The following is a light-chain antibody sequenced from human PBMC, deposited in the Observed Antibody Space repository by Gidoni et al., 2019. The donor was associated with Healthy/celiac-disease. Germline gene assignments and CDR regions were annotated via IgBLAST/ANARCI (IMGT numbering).Light chain of an antibody. Sequence: EIVLTQSPGTLSLAPGERATLSCRASQSVSSSYLAWYQQKPGQAPRLLIYGASRRATGIPDRFSGSGSGTDFTLTISRLEPEDFAVYYCQQYCSSLWTFXPXTKVEIK. CDR3: QQYCSSLWT. J-gene: IGKJ1*01. V-gene: IGKV3-20*01. CDR2: GAS. CDR1: QSVSSSY.